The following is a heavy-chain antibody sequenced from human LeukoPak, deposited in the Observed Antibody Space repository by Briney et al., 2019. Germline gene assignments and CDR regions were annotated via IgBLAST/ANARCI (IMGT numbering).Heavy chain of an antibody. CDR3: ARNSSSSWGYYSMDV. J-gene: IGHJ6*03. D-gene: IGHD6-13*01. CDR1: GGSISSTSYY. V-gene: IGHV4-39*07. Sequence: SETLSLTCSVSGGSISSTSYYWGWVRQPPGKGLEWIGALYSGGGIYSRGTTYYTPSLKSRVTISVDTSKNQISLKLTSVTAADTAVYYCARNSSSSWGYYSMDVWGKGTTVTVSS. CDR2: IYSRGTT.